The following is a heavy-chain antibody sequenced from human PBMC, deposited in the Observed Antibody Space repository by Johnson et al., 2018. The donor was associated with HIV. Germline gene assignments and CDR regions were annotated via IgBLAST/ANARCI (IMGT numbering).Heavy chain of an antibody. J-gene: IGHJ3*02. CDR2: INKDGGEE. Sequence: VHLVESGGGLVQPGGSLRLSCVVSGFTFSSYRMHWVRQAPGDRLERLTTINKDGGEEYYVDSVKGRFTISRDNARNSLYLQMNSLRVEDTAVYYCVRDVGPLDIWGQGTLVTVS. CDR1: GFTFSSYR. CDR3: VRDVGPLDI. V-gene: IGHV3-7*03.